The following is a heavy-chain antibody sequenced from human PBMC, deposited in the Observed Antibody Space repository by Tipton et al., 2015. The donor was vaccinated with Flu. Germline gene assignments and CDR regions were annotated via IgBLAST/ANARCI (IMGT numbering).Heavy chain of an antibody. Sequence: TLSLTCTVSGGSINRSHYYWGWIRQPPGKGLEWIGSIYHSGSTFYHPSLKSRVTISVDTSKNPFSLKLSSVTAADTAVYYCARDGGVGSGWSYSGGNFYYGMDVCGQGPTVIVSS. V-gene: IGHV4-39*07. CDR1: GGSINRSHYY. CDR3: ARDGGVGSGWSYSGGNFYYGMDV. CDR2: IYHSGST. J-gene: IGHJ6*02. D-gene: IGHD6-19*01.